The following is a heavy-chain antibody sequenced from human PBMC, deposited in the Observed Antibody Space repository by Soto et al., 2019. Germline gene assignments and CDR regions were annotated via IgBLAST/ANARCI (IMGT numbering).Heavy chain of an antibody. V-gene: IGHV4-39*01. D-gene: IGHD1-26*01. Sequence: SETLSLTWTVSGSSISSSIYYGVWIRQRPGKGLEWIGSIYYSGSTYYNPSLKSRVTISVDTSKNQFSLKLSSVTAADTAVYYCARQKVGATLYYYYGMDVWGQGTTVTVSS. CDR1: GSSISSSIYY. CDR2: IYYSGST. CDR3: ARQKVGATLYYYYGMDV. J-gene: IGHJ6*02.